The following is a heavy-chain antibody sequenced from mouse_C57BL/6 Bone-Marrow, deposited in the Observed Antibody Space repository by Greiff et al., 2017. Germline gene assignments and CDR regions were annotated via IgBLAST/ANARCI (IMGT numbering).Heavy chain of an antibody. CDR3: ARRITTVVPPWSFDV. V-gene: IGHV5-17*01. J-gene: IGHJ1*03. CDR1: GFTFSDYG. CDR2: ISSGSSTI. D-gene: IGHD1-1*01. Sequence: EVQGVESGGGLVKPGGSLKLSCAASGFTFSDYGMHWVRQAPEKGLEWVAYISSGSSTIYYADTVQGRFTISRDNAKNTLFLQMTSLRSEDTAMYYCARRITTVVPPWSFDVWGTGTTVTVSS.